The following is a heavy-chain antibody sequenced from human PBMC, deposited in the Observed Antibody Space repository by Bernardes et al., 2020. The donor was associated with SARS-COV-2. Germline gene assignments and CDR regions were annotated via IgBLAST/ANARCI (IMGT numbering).Heavy chain of an antibody. Sequence: ASVKVSCKASGYTFTGYYMHWVRQAPGQGLEWMGWINPNSGGTNYAQKFQGWVTMTRDTSISTAYMELSRLRSDDTAVYYCARDLNVATISNYYYYGMDVWGQGTTVTVSS. CDR3: ARDLNVATISNYYYYGMDV. J-gene: IGHJ6*02. CDR2: INPNSGGT. CDR1: GYTFTGYY. V-gene: IGHV1-2*04. D-gene: IGHD5-12*01.